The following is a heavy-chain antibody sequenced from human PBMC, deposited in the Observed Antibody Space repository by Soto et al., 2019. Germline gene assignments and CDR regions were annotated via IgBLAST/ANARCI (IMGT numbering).Heavy chain of an antibody. CDR3: ARTSAAGKYYYGMDG. J-gene: IGHJ6*02. D-gene: IGHD6-13*01. CDR2: IYPGDSDT. Sequence: PGESLKISCKGSGYSFTSYWIGWVRQMPGKGLEWMGIIYPGDSDTRYSPSFQGQVTISADKSISTAYLQWSSLKASDTAMYYCARTSAAGKYYYGMDGWGQGTPVTVSS. CDR1: GYSFTSYW. V-gene: IGHV5-51*01.